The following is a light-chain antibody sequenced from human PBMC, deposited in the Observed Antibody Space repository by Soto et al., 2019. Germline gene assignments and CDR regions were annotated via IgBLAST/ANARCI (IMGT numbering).Light chain of an antibody. J-gene: IGKJ2*01. CDR3: QQYNNGPPMYT. CDR2: GAS. CDR1: QSVSSN. Sequence: EIVMTQYPATLSVSPGERATLSCRASQSVSSNFAWYQQKPGQAPRLLIYGASTRATGIPAGFSGSGSGTEFTLTISSLQSEDFAVYYCQQYNNGPPMYTLGQGTKLELK. V-gene: IGKV3-15*01.